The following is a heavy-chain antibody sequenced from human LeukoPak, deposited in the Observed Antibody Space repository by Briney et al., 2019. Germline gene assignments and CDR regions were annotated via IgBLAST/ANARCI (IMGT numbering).Heavy chain of an antibody. CDR3: ARGIRRSSGNYYGDNWFDP. CDR2: INPNSGDT. J-gene: IGHJ5*02. Sequence: GASVTVSCKASGYTLNVYYMHWVRQAPGQGLEWMGWINPNSGDTNYAQKFQGRVTMTRDTSISTVYMELNSLRSDDTAVYYCARGIRRSSGNYYGDNWFDPWGQGTLVTVSS. CDR1: GYTLNVYY. V-gene: IGHV1-2*02. D-gene: IGHD1-26*01.